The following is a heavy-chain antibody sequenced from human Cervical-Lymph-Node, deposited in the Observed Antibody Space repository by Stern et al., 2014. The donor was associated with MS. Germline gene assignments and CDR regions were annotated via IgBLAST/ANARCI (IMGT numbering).Heavy chain of an antibody. CDR2: ISWSGTKI. CDR1: GFAFDDYA. D-gene: IGHD3-3*01. J-gene: IGHJ6*02. V-gene: IGHV3-9*01. Sequence: EVELLKSGGGLVQPGRSLRLSCAAAGFAFDDYAMHWVRQAPGKGLEWVSGISWSGTKIGYADSVKGRFTISRDNAKNSLFLQMNNLRAEDTALYYCATANYEFGYYGMDVWGQGTAFTVS. CDR3: ATANYEFGYYGMDV.